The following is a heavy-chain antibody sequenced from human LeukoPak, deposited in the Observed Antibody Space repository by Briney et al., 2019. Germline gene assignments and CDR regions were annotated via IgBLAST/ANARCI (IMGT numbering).Heavy chain of an antibody. CDR3: ARHFITMVRGVIIKESPDDY. CDR2: IDPSDSYT. CDR1: RYSFTSYW. V-gene: IGHV5-10-1*01. J-gene: IGHJ4*02. D-gene: IGHD3-10*01. Sequence: GESLKISCKGSRYSFTSYWISWVRQMPGKGLEWMGRIDPSDSYTNYSPSFQGHVTISADKSISTAYLQWSSLKASDTAMYYCARHFITMVRGVIIKESPDDYWGQGTLVTVSS.